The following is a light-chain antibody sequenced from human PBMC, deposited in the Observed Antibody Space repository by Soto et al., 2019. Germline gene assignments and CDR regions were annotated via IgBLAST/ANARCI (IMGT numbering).Light chain of an antibody. CDR2: DAS. CDR3: QQYTSYT. J-gene: IGKJ2*01. V-gene: IGKV1-5*01. CDR1: QSISSW. Sequence: DIQMTQSPSTLSASVGDRVTITCRASQSISSWLAWYQQKPGKAPKLLIYDASSLESGVPSRFSGSGSGTEFNLTISSLQPDDFATYYCQQYTSYTFVQGTKLEIK.